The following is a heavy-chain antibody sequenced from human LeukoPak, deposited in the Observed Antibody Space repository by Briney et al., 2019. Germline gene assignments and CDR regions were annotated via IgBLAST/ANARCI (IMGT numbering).Heavy chain of an antibody. CDR2: IYYSGST. Sequence: SETLSLTCTVSGGSISSYYWSWIRQPPGKGLEWIGYIYYSGSTNYNPSLKSRVTISVDTSNNQFSLKLSSVTAADTAVYYCARVGLVATLGVWFDPWGQGTLVTVSS. D-gene: IGHD5-12*01. V-gene: IGHV4-59*08. J-gene: IGHJ5*02. CDR3: ARVGLVATLGVWFDP. CDR1: GGSISSYY.